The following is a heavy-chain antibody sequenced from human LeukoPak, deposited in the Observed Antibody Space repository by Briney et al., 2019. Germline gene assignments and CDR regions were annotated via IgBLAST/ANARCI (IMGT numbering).Heavy chain of an antibody. V-gene: IGHV3-30-3*01. D-gene: IGHD3-10*01. CDR2: ISYDGSNK. Sequence: GGSLRLSCAASGFTFSSYAMHWVRQAPGKGLEWVAVISYDGSNKYYADSVKGRFTISRDSSKNTLYLQMNSLRAEDTAVYYCARVPMVRGVIFDYWGQGTLVTVSS. CDR1: GFTFSSYA. CDR3: ARVPMVRGVIFDY. J-gene: IGHJ4*02.